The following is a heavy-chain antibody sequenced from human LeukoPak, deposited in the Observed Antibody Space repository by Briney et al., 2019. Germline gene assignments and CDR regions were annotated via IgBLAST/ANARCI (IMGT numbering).Heavy chain of an antibody. CDR1: GFTFSSYA. D-gene: IGHD6-19*01. J-gene: IGHJ4*02. CDR2: ISYDGSNK. V-gene: IGHV3-30*04. Sequence: PGGSLRLSCAASGFTFSSYAMHWVRQAPGKGLEWVAVISYDGSNKYYADSVKGRFTISRDNSKNTLYLQMNSLRAEDTAVYYCARSVVRSSGWYNYWGQGTLVTVSS. CDR3: ARSVVRSSGWYNY.